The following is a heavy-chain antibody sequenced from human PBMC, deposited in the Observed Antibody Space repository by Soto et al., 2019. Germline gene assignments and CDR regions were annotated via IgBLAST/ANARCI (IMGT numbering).Heavy chain of an antibody. J-gene: IGHJ4*02. Sequence: QVQLVQSGAEVKKPGASVKVSCQVSGYTFTDHYLHWVRQAPGHGLEWMGWINAGDGDTNYAQKFQGRISQTRDTSIKAAYLELGRLTSVDTAVYYCARVPFFFVRGGPFDFWGQGTLVSVSS. CDR3: ARVPFFFVRGGPFDF. V-gene: IGHV1-2*02. D-gene: IGHD3-10*02. CDR2: INAGDGDT. CDR1: GYTFTDHY.